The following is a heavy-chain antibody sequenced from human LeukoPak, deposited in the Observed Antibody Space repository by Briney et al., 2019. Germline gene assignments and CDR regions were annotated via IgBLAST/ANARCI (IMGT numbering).Heavy chain of an antibody. D-gene: IGHD6-6*01. CDR2: INPSGGST. J-gene: IGHJ4*02. CDR1: GYTFTTYY. Sequence: GASVKVSCKASGYTFTTYYMHWVRQAPGQGLEWMGIINPSGGSTSYAQKFQGRVTMTRDKSTSTVYMELSSLRSEDTALYYCARAMSQARPIGDYWRQGTLDTLSS. CDR3: ARAMSQARPIGDY. V-gene: IGHV1-46*03.